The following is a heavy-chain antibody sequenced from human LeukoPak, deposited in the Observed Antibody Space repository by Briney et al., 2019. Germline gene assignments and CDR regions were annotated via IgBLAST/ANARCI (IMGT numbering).Heavy chain of an antibody. Sequence: ASVKVSCKASGYTFTSYYMHWVRQAPGQGLEWMGIINPSGGSTSYAQKFQGRVTMTRDTSTSTVYMELSSLRPEDTAVYYCAREAGDSSGYYLRAFDIWGQGTMVTVSS. CDR1: GYTFTSYY. CDR3: AREAGDSSGYYLRAFDI. CDR2: INPSGGST. V-gene: IGHV1-46*01. D-gene: IGHD3-22*01. J-gene: IGHJ3*02.